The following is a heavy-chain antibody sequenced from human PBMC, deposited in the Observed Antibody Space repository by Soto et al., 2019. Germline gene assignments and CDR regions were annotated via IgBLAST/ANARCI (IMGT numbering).Heavy chain of an antibody. D-gene: IGHD2-15*01. CDR2: ITSKTDGGTT. Sequence: EVQLVESGGGLVKPGGSLRLSCAASGFTFSNAWMSWVRQAPGKGLEWVGRITSKTDGGTTDYAAPVKGRFTISREDSKNTLYLQMNSLKTEDTAVYYCTTDQLLSYCSGGSCYYGYWGQGTLVTVSS. J-gene: IGHJ4*02. CDR1: GFTFSNAW. CDR3: TTDQLLSYCSGGSCYYGY. V-gene: IGHV3-15*01.